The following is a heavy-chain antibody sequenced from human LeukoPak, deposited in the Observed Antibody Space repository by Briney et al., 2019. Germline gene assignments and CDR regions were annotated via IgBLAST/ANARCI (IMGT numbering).Heavy chain of an antibody. Sequence: ASVKVSCKASGYTFTGYYMHWVRQAPGQGLEWMGWINPNSGGTNYAQKFQGRVTMTRDTSISTAYMELSRLGSDDTAVYYCARVPPPEYDYGDYVSSDYYYGMDVWGQGTTVTVSS. CDR2: INPNSGGT. CDR1: GYTFTGYY. J-gene: IGHJ6*02. V-gene: IGHV1-2*02. D-gene: IGHD4-17*01. CDR3: ARVPPPEYDYGDYVSSDYYYGMDV.